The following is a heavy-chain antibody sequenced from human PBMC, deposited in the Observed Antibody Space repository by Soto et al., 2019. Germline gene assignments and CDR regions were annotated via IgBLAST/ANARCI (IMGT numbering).Heavy chain of an antibody. J-gene: IGHJ4*02. V-gene: IGHV3-21*01. CDR2: ISSSSSYI. D-gene: IGHD1-26*01. Sequence: GGSLRLSCAASGFTFSSYSMNWVRQAPGKGLEWVSSISSSSSYIYYADSVKGRFTISRDNAKNSLYLQMNSLRAEDTAVYYCARGDSGSYYFDYWGQGTLVTVSS. CDR1: GFTFSSYS. CDR3: ARGDSGSYYFDY.